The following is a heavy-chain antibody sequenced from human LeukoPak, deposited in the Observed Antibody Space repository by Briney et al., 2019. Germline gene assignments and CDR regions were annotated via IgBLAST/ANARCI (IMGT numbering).Heavy chain of an antibody. J-gene: IGHJ4*02. CDR2: IGTAGDT. Sequence: PGGSLRLSCAASGFTFSSYDMHWVRQATGEGLEWVSTIGTAGDTYYPDSVKGRFTISRENAKNSLFLQMNSLRAGDMAVYYCARGRTMSYWGQGTLVTVSS. CDR1: GFTFSSYD. CDR3: ARGRTMSY. V-gene: IGHV3-13*04.